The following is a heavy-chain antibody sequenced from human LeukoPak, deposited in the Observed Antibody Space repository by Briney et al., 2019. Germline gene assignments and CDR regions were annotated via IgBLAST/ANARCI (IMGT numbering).Heavy chain of an antibody. CDR3: AKDRWVGSSWYGVFDY. V-gene: IGHV3-33*06. Sequence: GGSLRLXCAASGFTFSSYGMHWVRQAPGKGLEWVAVIWYDGSNKYYADSVKGRFTISRDNSKNTLYLQMNSLRAEDTAVYYCAKDRWVGSSWYGVFDYWGQGTLVTVSS. CDR1: GFTFSSYG. J-gene: IGHJ4*02. CDR2: IWYDGSNK. D-gene: IGHD6-13*01.